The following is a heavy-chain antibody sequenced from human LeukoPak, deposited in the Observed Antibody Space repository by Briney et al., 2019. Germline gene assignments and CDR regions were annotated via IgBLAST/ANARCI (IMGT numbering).Heavy chain of an antibody. D-gene: IGHD2-15*01. CDR1: GYTFTSYD. J-gene: IGHJ5*02. CDR2: MNPNSGNT. V-gene: IGHV1-8*01. Sequence: AAVTVSCTASGYTFTSYDINWVRQATGQGLEWMGWMNPNSGNTSYAQKFQGRVTMTRNTSISTAYMELSSLRSEDTDVYYRARGRGLRRLVVVVVADTLPFDPWGQGTLLTVPS. CDR3: ARGRGLRRLVVVVVADTLPFDP.